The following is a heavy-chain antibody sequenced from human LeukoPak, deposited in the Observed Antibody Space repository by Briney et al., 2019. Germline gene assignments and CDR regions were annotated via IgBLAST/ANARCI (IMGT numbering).Heavy chain of an antibody. Sequence: SETLSLTCTVYGGSFSGYYWGWIRQPPGKGLEWIGSIYYSGSTYYNPSLKSRVTISVDTSKNQFSLKLSSVTAADTAVYYCERQGQWLVRSDAFDIWGQGTMVTVSS. CDR1: GGSFSGYY. V-gene: IGHV4-39*01. D-gene: IGHD6-19*01. J-gene: IGHJ3*02. CDR3: ERQGQWLVRSDAFDI. CDR2: IYYSGST.